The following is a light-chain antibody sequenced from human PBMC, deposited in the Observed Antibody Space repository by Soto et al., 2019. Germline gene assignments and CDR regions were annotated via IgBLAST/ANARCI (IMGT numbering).Light chain of an antibody. CDR1: QDISTY. CDR2: AAY. V-gene: IGKV1-27*01. CDR3: QKYDNAPLT. Sequence: DIQITQAPSSLSASVGDRVTITCRARQDISTYLAWYQQKPGKVPKLLISAAYTLQSGVPPRFSGSGSGTDFTLTISSLQPEDVATYYCQKYDNAPLTFGGGNKVEIK. J-gene: IGKJ4*01.